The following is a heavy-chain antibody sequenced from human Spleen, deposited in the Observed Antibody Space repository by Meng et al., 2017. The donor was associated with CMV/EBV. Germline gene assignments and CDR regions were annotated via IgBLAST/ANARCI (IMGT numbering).Heavy chain of an antibody. Sequence: ASVKVSCKTSGYNFTNYYMHWVRQAPGQGLEWMGIINPSGGSTRYAQKFQGRITMTRDTSTSTIYMELSSLRSEDTAVYYCARDQPPSGTAMVGYYFDHWGQGTLVTVSS. CDR3: ARDQPPSGTAMVGYYFDH. V-gene: IGHV1-46*01. CDR2: INPSGGST. CDR1: GYNFTNYY. D-gene: IGHD5-18*01. J-gene: IGHJ4*02.